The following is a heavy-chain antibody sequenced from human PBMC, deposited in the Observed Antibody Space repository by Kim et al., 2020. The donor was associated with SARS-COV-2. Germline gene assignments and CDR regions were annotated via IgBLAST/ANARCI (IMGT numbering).Heavy chain of an antibody. Sequence: SETLSLTCTVSGASVSSESFFWAWVRQAPEKGLEFLAYINFNGNTDYNPSLGRRVSISLDASKNQFSLTLTSVTSADTAMYYCARDCGDLDSWGQGTLVTVST. CDR2: INFNGNT. CDR1: GASVSSESFF. D-gene: IGHD2-21*01. J-gene: IGHJ4*02. V-gene: IGHV4-61*01. CDR3: ARDCGDLDS.